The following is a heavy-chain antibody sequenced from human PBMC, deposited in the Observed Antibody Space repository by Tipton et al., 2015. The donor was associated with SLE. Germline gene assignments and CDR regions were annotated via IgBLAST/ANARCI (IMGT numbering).Heavy chain of an antibody. CDR2: IYSGGST. CDR1: GFTVNSHY. J-gene: IGHJ3*02. Sequence: SLRLSCAASGFTVNSHYLTWVRQAPGQGLEWVSVIYSGGSTYYADSVKGRFTISRDNSKNTLFLQMNKLRVEDTAVYYCASLGGGRFVGSLDIWVQGTNVTVS. V-gene: IGHV3-53*05. CDR3: ASLGGGRFVGSLDI. D-gene: IGHD1-26*01.